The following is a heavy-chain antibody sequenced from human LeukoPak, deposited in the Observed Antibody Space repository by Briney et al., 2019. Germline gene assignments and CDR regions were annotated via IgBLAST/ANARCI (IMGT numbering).Heavy chain of an antibody. Sequence: SSETLSLTCAVYGGSFSDYYWSWIRQPPGKGLEWIGEINHSGSSNYNPSLKSRVTISVDTSKSQFSLEMTSVTAADTAVYYCARGGTGTYPLDAFDIWGQGTKVTVSS. J-gene: IGHJ3*02. CDR3: ARGGTGTYPLDAFDI. V-gene: IGHV4-34*01. D-gene: IGHD1-26*01. CDR1: GGSFSDYY. CDR2: INHSGSS.